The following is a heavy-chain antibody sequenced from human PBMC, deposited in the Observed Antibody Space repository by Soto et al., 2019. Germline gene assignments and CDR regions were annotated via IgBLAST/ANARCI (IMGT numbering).Heavy chain of an antibody. Sequence: PGESLKISCKGSGYSFTTYWIGWVRQMPGKGLEWMGVIYPGDSDIRYSPSFQGQVTISADNSISTAYLQWSSLKASGTAMYYCARYEQFYYYYYGMDVWGQGTAVTVSS. D-gene: IGHD3-16*01. CDR1: GYSFTTYW. V-gene: IGHV5-51*01. CDR3: ARYEQFYYYYYGMDV. CDR2: IYPGDSDI. J-gene: IGHJ6*02.